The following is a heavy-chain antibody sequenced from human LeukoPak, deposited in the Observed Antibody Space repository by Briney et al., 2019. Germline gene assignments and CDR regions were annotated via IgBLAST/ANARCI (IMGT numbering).Heavy chain of an antibody. J-gene: IGHJ4*02. CDR3: ARAPPGTVTVDY. Sequence: GGSLRLSCAASGFIFSSYGMHWVRQAPGKGLEWVAVIWYDGSNKYYADSVKGRFTISRDNSKNTLYLQMNSLRAEDTAVYYCARAPPGTVTVDYWGQGTLVTVSS. CDR2: IWYDGSNK. V-gene: IGHV3-33*08. D-gene: IGHD4-17*01. CDR1: GFIFSSYG.